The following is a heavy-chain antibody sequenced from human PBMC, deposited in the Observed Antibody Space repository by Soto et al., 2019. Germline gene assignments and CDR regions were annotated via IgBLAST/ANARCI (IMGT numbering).Heavy chain of an antibody. CDR2: ISGSGGST. CDR1: GFTFSSYA. Sequence: EVQLLESGGGLVQPGGSLRLSCAASGFTFSSYAMSWVRQAPGKGLEWVSAISGSGGSTYYADSVKGRFTISRDNSKNTLYLKINTLRAGDTAVYYCAKNDAAISNAFDSGGQGPLVTVSS. CDR3: AKNDAAISNAFDS. J-gene: IGHJ4*02. V-gene: IGHV3-23*01. D-gene: IGHD2-2*01.